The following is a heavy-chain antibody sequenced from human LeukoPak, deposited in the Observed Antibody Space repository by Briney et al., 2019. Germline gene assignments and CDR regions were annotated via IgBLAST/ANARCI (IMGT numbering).Heavy chain of an antibody. J-gene: IGHJ4*02. D-gene: IGHD3-10*01. V-gene: IGHV3-23*01. CDR3: AKGNSITMVRGVIITSQTPYYFDY. Sequence: PGGSLRLSCAASGFTFSSYGMSWVRQAPGKGLEWVSAISGSGGSTYYADSVKGRFTISRDNSKNTLYLQMNSLRAEETAVYYCAKGNSITMVRGVIITSQTPYYFDYWGQGTLVTVSS. CDR1: GFTFSSYG. CDR2: ISGSGGST.